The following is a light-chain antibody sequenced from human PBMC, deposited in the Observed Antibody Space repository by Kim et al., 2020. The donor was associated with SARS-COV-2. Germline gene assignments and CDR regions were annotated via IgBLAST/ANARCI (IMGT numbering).Light chain of an antibody. CDR2: AAS. J-gene: IGKJ1*01. Sequence: ASVGDRVTITCRASQNIYTFLNWYQQKPGKPPTLLIYAASYLQSGVPSRFSGGGSGTEFTLTVSSLQPEDFATYDCQHMYSSPPAFGQGTKVDIK. V-gene: IGKV1-39*01. CDR1: QNIYTF. CDR3: QHMYSSPPA.